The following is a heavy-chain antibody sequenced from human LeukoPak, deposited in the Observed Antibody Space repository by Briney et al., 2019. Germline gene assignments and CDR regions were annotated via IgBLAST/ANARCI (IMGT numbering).Heavy chain of an antibody. Sequence: GGSLRLSCAASGFTFSRYWMHWVRQAPGRGLVWVSRISLDGSRTTYADSVKGRFTISRDNAKNTVYLQMNSLRAEDTAVYYCARVALGSYNWFDPWGQGTLVTVSS. CDR2: ISLDGSRT. CDR3: ARVALGSYNWFDP. V-gene: IGHV3-74*01. D-gene: IGHD3-10*01. J-gene: IGHJ5*02. CDR1: GFTFSRYW.